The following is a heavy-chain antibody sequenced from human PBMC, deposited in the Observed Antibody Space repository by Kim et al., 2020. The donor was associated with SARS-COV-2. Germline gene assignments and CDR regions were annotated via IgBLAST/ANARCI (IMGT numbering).Heavy chain of an antibody. CDR1: GGPISSGGYY. CDR2: IYYSGST. D-gene: IGHD3-3*01. CDR3: ARAPLTIFGVVIQNFDY. J-gene: IGHJ4*02. V-gene: IGHV4-31*03. Sequence: SETLSLTCTVSGGPISSGGYYWSWIRQHPGKGLEWIGYIYYSGSTYYNPSLKSRVTISVDTSKNQFSLKLSSVTAADTAVYYCARAPLTIFGVVIQNFDYWGQGTLVTVSS.